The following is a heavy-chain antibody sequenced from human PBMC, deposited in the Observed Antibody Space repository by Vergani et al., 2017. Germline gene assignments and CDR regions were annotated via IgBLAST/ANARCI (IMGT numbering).Heavy chain of an antibody. CDR2: ISSSSSYT. CDR1: GFTFSDYY. Sequence: QVQLVESGGGLVKPGGSLRLSCAASGFTFSDYYMSWIRQAPGKGLEWVSYISSSSSYTNYADSVKGRFTISRDNAQNSLYLQMNSLRAEDTAVYYCARAVYGFGELWRNYYFDYWGQGTLVTVSS. V-gene: IGHV3-11*05. D-gene: IGHD3-10*01. CDR3: ARAVYGFGELWRNYYFDY. J-gene: IGHJ4*02.